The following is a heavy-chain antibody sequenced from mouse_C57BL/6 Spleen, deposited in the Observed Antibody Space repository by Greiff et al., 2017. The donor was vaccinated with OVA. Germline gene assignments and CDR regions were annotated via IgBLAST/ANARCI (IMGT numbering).Heavy chain of an antibody. Sequence: EVKLVESGPGLVKPSQSLSLTCSVTGYSITSGYYWNWIRQFPGNKLEWMGYISYDGSNNYNPSLKNRISITRDTSKNQFFLKLNSVTTEDTATYYCAGGSSFYYFDYWGQGTTLTVSS. CDR2: ISYDGSN. V-gene: IGHV3-6*01. J-gene: IGHJ2*01. CDR1: GYSITSGYY. CDR3: AGGSSFYYFDY. D-gene: IGHD1-1*01.